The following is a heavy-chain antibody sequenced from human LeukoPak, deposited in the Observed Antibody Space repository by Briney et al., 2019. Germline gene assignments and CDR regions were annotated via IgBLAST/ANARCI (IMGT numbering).Heavy chain of an antibody. CDR3: AKGELHSFDT. CDR1: GYTFTDYY. CDR2: VDPEDGET. V-gene: IGHV1-69-2*01. J-gene: IGHJ5*02. Sequence: VKVSCKVSGYTFTDYYMHWVQQAPGKGLEWMGLVDPEDGETIYAEKFQGRGTITADTSTDTAYMELSSARSCDTGLYYCAKGELHSFDTWGQGKLVTVSS. D-gene: IGHD1-26*01.